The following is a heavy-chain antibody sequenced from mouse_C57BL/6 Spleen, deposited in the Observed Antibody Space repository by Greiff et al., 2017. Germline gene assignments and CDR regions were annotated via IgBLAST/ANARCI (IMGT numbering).Heavy chain of an antibody. CDR2: ISSGSSTI. D-gene: IGHD4-1*01. J-gene: IGHJ4*01. V-gene: IGHV5-17*01. CDR3: ARYWAMDY. CDR1: GFTFSDSG. Sequence: EVKLVESGGGLVKPGGSLKLSCAASGFTFSDSGMHWVRQAPEKGLEWVAYISSGSSTIYYADTVKGRFTISRDNAKNTLFLQMTSLRSEDTAMYYCARYWAMDYWGQGTSVTVSS.